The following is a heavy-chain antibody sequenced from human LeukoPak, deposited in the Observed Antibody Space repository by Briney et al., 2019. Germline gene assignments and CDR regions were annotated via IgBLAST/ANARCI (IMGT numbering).Heavy chain of an antibody. D-gene: IGHD2-2*01. CDR3: ARDPGYCSSTSCPWADAFDI. V-gene: IGHV3-21*01. CDR2: ISSSSSYI. J-gene: IGHJ3*02. CDR1: GFTFSSYS. Sequence: GGSLRLSCAASGFTFSSYSMNWVRQAPGKGLEWVSSISSSSSYIYYADSVKGRFTIPRDNAKNSLYLQMNSLRAEDTAVYYCARDPGYCSSTSCPWADAFDIWGQGTMVTVSS.